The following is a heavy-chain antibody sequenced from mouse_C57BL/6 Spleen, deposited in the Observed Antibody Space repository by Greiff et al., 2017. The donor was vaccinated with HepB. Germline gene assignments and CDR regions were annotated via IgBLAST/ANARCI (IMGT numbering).Heavy chain of an antibody. CDR2: INPNYGTT. D-gene: IGHD1-1*01. Sequence: EVQRVESGPELVKPGASVKISCKASGYSFTDYNMNWVKQSNGKSLEWIGVINPNYGTTSYNQKFKGKATLTVDQSSSTAYMQLNSLTSEDSAVYYCARADYYGSSYDAMDYWGQGTSVTVSS. J-gene: IGHJ4*01. CDR1: GYSFTDYN. V-gene: IGHV1-39*01. CDR3: ARADYYGSSYDAMDY.